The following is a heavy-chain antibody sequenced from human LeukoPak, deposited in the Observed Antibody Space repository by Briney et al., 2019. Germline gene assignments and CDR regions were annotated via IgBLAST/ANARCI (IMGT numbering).Heavy chain of an antibody. J-gene: IGHJ4*02. V-gene: IGHV4-61*02. CDR3: ARLHGDYASGTPPFDY. CDR1: GGSISSSHYY. Sequence: PSETLSLTCSVSGGSISSSHYYWNWVRQPAGKGLEWIGRISSSGSTTYSPSLQSRVTMSVGTSNNHFSLRLTSVTAADTAVYYCARLHGDYASGTPPFDYWGQGTLVTVSS. CDR2: ISSSGST. D-gene: IGHD3-10*01.